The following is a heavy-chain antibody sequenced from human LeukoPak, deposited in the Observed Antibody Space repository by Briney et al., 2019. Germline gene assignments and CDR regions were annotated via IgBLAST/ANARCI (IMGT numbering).Heavy chain of an antibody. V-gene: IGHV1-24*01. CDR1: GYTLTELS. Sequence: ASVKVSCKVSGYTLTELSMHWVRQAPGKGLEWMGGFDPEDGETIYAQKFQGRVTMTEDTSTDTAYMELSSLRSEDTAVYYCACDYGDYTAFDPWGQGTLVTVSS. CDR2: FDPEDGET. D-gene: IGHD4-17*01. CDR3: ACDYGDYTAFDP. J-gene: IGHJ5*02.